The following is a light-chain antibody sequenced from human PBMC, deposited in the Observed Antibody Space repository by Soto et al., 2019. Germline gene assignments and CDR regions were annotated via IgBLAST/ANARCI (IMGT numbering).Light chain of an antibody. Sequence: DIQMTQSPSTLSASVGDRVTITCRASQSISSWLAWYQQKQGKAPKLLIYKASSLESGVPSRFSGGGSGTEFTLTISSLHPDDFATYFCQQYSSYSWTFGQGTIVEVK. CDR2: KAS. J-gene: IGKJ1*01. V-gene: IGKV1-5*03. CDR1: QSISSW. CDR3: QQYSSYSWT.